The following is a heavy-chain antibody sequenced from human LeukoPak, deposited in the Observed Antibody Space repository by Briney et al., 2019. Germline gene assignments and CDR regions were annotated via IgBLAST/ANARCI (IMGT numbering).Heavy chain of an antibody. J-gene: IGHJ6*03. CDR1: GYIFTSYD. V-gene: IGHV1-8*03. CDR2: MNPNSGNT. Sequence: ASVKVSCKASGYIFTSYDINWVRQATGQGLEWMGWMNPNSGNTGYAQKFQGRVTITADKSTSTAYMELSSLRSEDTAVYYCSTGVVVVRYYYYMDVWGKGTTVTVSS. D-gene: IGHD2-15*01. CDR3: STGVVVVRYYYYMDV.